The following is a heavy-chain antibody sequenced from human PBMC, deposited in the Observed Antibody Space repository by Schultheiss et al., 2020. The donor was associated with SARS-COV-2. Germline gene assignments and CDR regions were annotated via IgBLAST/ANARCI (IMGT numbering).Heavy chain of an antibody. V-gene: IGHV3-48*03. CDR1: GFTFSSYE. CDR3: ASGIGITGTSSY. J-gene: IGHJ4*02. D-gene: IGHD1-7*01. CDR2: ISSSGSTI. Sequence: GESLKISCAASGFTFSSYEMSWIRQAPGKGLEWVSYISSSGSTIYYADSVKGRFTISRDNAKNSLYLQMNSLRAEDTAVYYCASGIGITGTSSYWGQGTLVTVSS.